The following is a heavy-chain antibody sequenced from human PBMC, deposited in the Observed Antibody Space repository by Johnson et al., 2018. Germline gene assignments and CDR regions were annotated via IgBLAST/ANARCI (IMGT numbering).Heavy chain of an antibody. CDR2: ISYDGNNK. CDR1: GFTFGHYA. J-gene: IGHJ3*02. Sequence: VQLLESGGGVVQPGRSLRLSCAASGFTFGHYAMHWVRQAPGKGLEWVAIISYDGNNKYYGDSMKGRFTISRDNFKKTVYLQMNSLRAEYTAVYYCVKDGPRVVGSTWVYACDIWGQGTMVTVSS. CDR3: VKDGPRVVGSTWVYACDI. D-gene: IGHD1-26*01. V-gene: IGHV3-30-3*01.